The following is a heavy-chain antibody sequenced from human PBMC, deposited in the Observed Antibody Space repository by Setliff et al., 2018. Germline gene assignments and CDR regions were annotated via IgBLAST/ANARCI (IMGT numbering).Heavy chain of an antibody. Sequence: ASVKVSCKASGYTFTDYYMHWVRQAPGQGLEWMGWIHPNSGDTNYAQKFQGRVTMTRDTSISTAYMELSRLRSDDTAVYYCARVCSSSGCPPNYYYFDYWGQGALVTVSS. D-gene: IGHD2-2*01. CDR3: ARVCSSSGCPPNYYYFDY. CDR2: IHPNSGDT. J-gene: IGHJ4*02. CDR1: GYTFTDYY. V-gene: IGHV1-2*02.